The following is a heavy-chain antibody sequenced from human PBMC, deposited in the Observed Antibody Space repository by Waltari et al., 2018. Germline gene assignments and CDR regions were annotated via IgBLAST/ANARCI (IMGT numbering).Heavy chain of an antibody. D-gene: IGHD1-26*01. CDR2: ILPNSGAT. CDR1: GYTFGDYH. CDR3: ARVHIVSASLFEP. V-gene: IGHV1-2*02. Sequence: QVQLVQSAAEVQQPGASVKVSCTASGYTFGDYHIHWVRQAPGQGLEWMGTILPNSGATNYAQKFQGRVTRTKCTSIKTVDMQLSRLRSDDTAVYYCARVHIVSASLFEPWGQGTLVTVSS. J-gene: IGHJ5*02.